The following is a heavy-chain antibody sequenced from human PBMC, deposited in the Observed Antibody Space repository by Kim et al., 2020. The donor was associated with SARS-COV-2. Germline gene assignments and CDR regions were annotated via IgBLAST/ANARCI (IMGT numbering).Heavy chain of an antibody. D-gene: IGHD4-17*01. Sequence: NKTNADTVKGRFSISRDNSQNTVSLQMNGMRTEDTALYYCARVSTTPFDYWGQGTLLTVSS. CDR2: NK. CDR3: ARVSTTPFDY. J-gene: IGHJ4*02. V-gene: IGHV3-30*07.